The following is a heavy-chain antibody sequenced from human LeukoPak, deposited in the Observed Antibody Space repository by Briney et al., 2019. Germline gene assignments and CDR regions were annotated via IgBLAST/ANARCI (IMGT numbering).Heavy chain of an antibody. Sequence: SETLSLTCTVSGGSISSSSYYWGWIRQPPGKGLEWIGSIYYSGSTYYNPSLKSRVTISVDTSKNQFSLKLSSVTAADTAVYYCARHSHDAEYFQHWGQGTLATVSS. CDR2: IYYSGST. CDR1: GGSISSSSYY. D-gene: IGHD3-16*01. V-gene: IGHV4-39*01. J-gene: IGHJ1*01. CDR3: ARHSHDAEYFQH.